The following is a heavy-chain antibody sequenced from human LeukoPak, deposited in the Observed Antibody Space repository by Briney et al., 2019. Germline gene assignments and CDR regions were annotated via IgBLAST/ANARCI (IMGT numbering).Heavy chain of an antibody. J-gene: IGHJ4*02. CDR1: GYTFTSYG. CDR3: ARHCSSTSCYSFDY. D-gene: IGHD2-2*01. V-gene: IGHV1-18*01. CDR2: ISAYNGNT. Sequence: GASVKVSCKASGYTFTSYGISWVRQAPGQGLEWMGWISAYNGNTNYAQKLQGRVTMTTDTSTSTAYMELRSLRSDDTAVYYCARHCSSTSCYSFDYWGQGTLVTVSS.